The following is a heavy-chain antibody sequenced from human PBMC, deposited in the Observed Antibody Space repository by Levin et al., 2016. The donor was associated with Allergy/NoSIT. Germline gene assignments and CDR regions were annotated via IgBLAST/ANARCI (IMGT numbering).Heavy chain of an antibody. J-gene: IGHJ5*02. V-gene: IGHV1-18*01. D-gene: IGHD3-10*01. CDR1: GRIFSSYA. CDR3: ARIDYHGPPTYYSVAMDL. CDR2: ISPYNGHT. Sequence: ASVKVSCKASGRIFSSYAISWVRQAPGQGLEWMGWISPYNGHTNYIQKLQDRITLTTDTSTSTAYMELRSLRSDDTAVYFCARIDYHGPPTYYSVAMDLWGQGTLVTVSS.